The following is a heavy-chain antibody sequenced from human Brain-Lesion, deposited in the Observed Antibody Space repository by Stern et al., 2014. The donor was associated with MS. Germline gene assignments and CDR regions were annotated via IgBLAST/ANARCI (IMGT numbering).Heavy chain of an antibody. Sequence: VQLVESGPGLVKPSQTLSLTCTVSGSSVNNGGRYWSWIRQYPGKGLEWIGYLSYSGNTYYNPSLQSRLTISTDTSKNQFSLKLRSVTAADTALYYCARVTEFMRFFYPDYWGQGTQVTVSS. CDR2: LSYSGNT. CDR3: ARVTEFMRFFYPDY. V-gene: IGHV4-31*03. CDR1: GSSVNNGGRY. J-gene: IGHJ4*02. D-gene: IGHD3-3*01.